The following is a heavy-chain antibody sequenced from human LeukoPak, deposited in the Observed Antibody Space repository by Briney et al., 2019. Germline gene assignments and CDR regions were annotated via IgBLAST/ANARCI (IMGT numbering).Heavy chain of an antibody. CDR3: ARGSRYLGYDFDY. D-gene: IGHD5-12*01. CDR2: IYYSVCT. CDR1: GGSISIHY. V-gene: IGHV4-59*11. J-gene: IGHJ4*02. Sequence: SETLSLTCTVSGGSISIHYWSWIRQPPGKGLEWIGYIYYSVCTTYNPSLKSGVTISVGTSKSQCSLKMSSVTAANTALYYCARGSRYLGYDFDYWGQGTLVTVSS.